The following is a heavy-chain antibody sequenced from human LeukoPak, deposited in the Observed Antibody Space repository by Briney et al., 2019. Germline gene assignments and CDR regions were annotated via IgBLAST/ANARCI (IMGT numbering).Heavy chain of an antibody. CDR1: GFTFHHYA. CDR3: AKDKAPLYSGYDWDLDF. Sequence: GGSLRLSCAASGFTFHHYAIHWVRQVPGKGLEWVSGINWNSASIGYADSVKGRFTISRDNAKNSVFLQMDSLRAEDTALYYCAKDKAPLYSGYDWDLDFWGQGTLATVSS. CDR2: INWNSASI. J-gene: IGHJ4*02. V-gene: IGHV3-9*01. D-gene: IGHD5-12*01.